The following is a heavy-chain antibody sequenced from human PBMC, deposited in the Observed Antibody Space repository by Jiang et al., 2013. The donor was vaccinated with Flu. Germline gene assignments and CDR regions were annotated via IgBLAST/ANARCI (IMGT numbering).Heavy chain of an antibody. J-gene: IGHJ6*02. Sequence: NWVARLQEGAGWVSSISSSXVYIYYADSVKGRFTISRDNAKNSLYLQMNSLRAEDTAVYYCARDRSSDRCSLSDFWSGYYTFGCYYYYGMDVWGQGTTVTVSS. V-gene: IGHV3-21*01. CDR2: ISSSXVYI. D-gene: IGHD3-3*01. CDR3: ARDRSSDRCSLSDFWSGYYTFGCYYYYGMDV.